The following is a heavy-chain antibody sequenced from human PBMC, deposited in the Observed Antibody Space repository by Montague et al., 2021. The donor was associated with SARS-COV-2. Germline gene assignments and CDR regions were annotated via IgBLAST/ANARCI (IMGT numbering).Heavy chain of an antibody. CDR3: ARVAVAGVPRFDL. CDR1: GFSLSTSGMC. D-gene: IGHD6-19*01. Sequence: PALVKPTQTLTLTCTFSGFSLSTSGMCVSWIRQPPGKALEWLARIDWGDDKYYSTSLKTRLTISKDTPKNQVVLTMTNMDPVDTATYYCARVAVAGVPRFDLWGQGTLSPSPQ. V-gene: IGHV2-70*11. CDR2: IDWGDDK. J-gene: IGHJ5*02.